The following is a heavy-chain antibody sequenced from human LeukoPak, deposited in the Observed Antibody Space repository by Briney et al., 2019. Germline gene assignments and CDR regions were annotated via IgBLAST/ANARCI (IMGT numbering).Heavy chain of an antibody. V-gene: IGHV3-53*01. D-gene: IGHD2-15*01. CDR1: GFTVSSNY. CDR3: ARGVVGYPNWFDP. Sequence: PGGSLRLSCAASGFTVSSNYMSWVRQAPGKGLEWVSVIYSGGSTYYADSVKGQFTISRDNSKNTLYLQMNSLRAEDTAVYYCARGVVGYPNWFDPWGQGTLVTVSS. J-gene: IGHJ5*02. CDR2: IYSGGST.